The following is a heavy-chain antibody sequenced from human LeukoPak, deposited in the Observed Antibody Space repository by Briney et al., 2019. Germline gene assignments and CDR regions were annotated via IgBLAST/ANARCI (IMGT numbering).Heavy chain of an antibody. V-gene: IGHV1-58*02. Sequence: GTSVKVSCKASGFTFTSSAMQWVRQARGQRLEWIGWIVVGSGNTNYAQKFQERVTITRDMSTSTAYMELSSLRSEDTAVYYCAADRNYYDSSGSSEGFQHWGQGTLVTVSS. CDR3: AADRNYYDSSGSSEGFQH. J-gene: IGHJ1*01. D-gene: IGHD3-22*01. CDR1: GFTFTSSA. CDR2: IVVGSGNT.